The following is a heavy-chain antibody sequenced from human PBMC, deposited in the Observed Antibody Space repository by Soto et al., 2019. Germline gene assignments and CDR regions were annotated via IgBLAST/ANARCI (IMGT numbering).Heavy chain of an antibody. V-gene: IGHV4-31*03. CDR2: IYYSGST. CDR3: ARAPGFWSGHPDAFDI. CDR1: GGSISSGGYY. J-gene: IGHJ3*02. Sequence: PSETLSLTCTVSGGSISSGGYYWSWIRQHPGKGLEWIGYIYYSGSTYYNPSLKSRVTISVDTSKNQFSLKLSSVTAADTAVYYCARAPGFWSGHPDAFDIWGQGTMVTVSS. D-gene: IGHD3-3*01.